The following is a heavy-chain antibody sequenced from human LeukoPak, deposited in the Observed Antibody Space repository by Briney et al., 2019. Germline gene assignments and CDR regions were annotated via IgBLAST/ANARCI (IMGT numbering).Heavy chain of an antibody. CDR3: ARWGRRYGDYSLADFDY. D-gene: IGHD4-17*01. V-gene: IGHV4-31*03. J-gene: IGHJ4*02. CDR1: GGSISSGDYY. CDR2: IYYSGST. Sequence: SETLSLTCTVSGGSISSGDYYWSWIRQPPGKGLEWIGYIYYSGSTYYNPSLKSRVTISVDTSKNQFSLKLSSVTAADTAVYYCARWGRRYGDYSLADFDYWGQGTLVTVSS.